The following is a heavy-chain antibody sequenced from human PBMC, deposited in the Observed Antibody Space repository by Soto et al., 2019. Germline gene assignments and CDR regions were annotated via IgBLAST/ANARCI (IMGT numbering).Heavy chain of an antibody. Sequence: GGSLRLSCTASGFTFGDYAMSWFRQAPGKGLEWVGFIRSKAYGGTTEYAASVKGRFTISRDDSKSIAYLQMNSLKTEDTAVYYCTRDVRLVLSYYYYYGMDVWGQGTTVTVSS. D-gene: IGHD3-10*01. V-gene: IGHV3-49*03. CDR1: GFTFGDYA. J-gene: IGHJ6*02. CDR2: IRSKAYGGTT. CDR3: TRDVRLVLSYYYYYGMDV.